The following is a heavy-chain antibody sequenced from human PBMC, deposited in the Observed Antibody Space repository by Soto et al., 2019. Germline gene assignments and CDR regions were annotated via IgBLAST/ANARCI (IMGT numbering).Heavy chain of an antibody. D-gene: IGHD3-16*02. CDR1: GFILRNYW. V-gene: IGHV3-7*03. CDR3: ARYRSLDP. J-gene: IGHJ5*02. Sequence: EVQLVESGGGLVQPGGSLRLSCADSGFILRNYWMSWVRQAQGMGLQWVASIKEDGSEKYYVDTVKGRFTSSRENAKNSLYLQMNILRAEDTGVYYCARYRSLDPWGHGILVTVSS. CDR2: IKEDGSEK.